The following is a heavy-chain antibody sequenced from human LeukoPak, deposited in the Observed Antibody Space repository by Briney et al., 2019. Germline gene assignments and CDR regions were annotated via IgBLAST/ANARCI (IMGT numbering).Heavy chain of an antibody. V-gene: IGHV5-51*01. CDR2: IYPADPDT. CDR3: ATPYSTSGGA. D-gene: IGHD2-2*01. CDR1: GYNFPNFW. Sequence: GDSLKISCKASGYNFPNFWIGWVRQMPGKGLEWMAIIYPADPDTRYSPSFEGQVTISADSSINTAYLQWRSLTASDSAMYYCATPYSTSGGAWGQGTLVTVSS. J-gene: IGHJ5*02.